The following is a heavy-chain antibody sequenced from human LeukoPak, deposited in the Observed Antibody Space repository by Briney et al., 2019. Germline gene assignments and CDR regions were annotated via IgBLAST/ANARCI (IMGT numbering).Heavy chain of an antibody. CDR2: ISGSGGST. CDR3: TRGMLRQPPDY. Sequence: GGSLRLSCAASGFTLSSYGMSGVRQAPGKGLEWVSAISGSGGSTYYADSGKGRFTISRDNSKNTLYLQMNSPRVEDTAIYYCTRGMLRQPPDYWGQGMLVTVSS. J-gene: IGHJ4*02. CDR1: GFTLSSYG. V-gene: IGHV3-23*01. D-gene: IGHD3-10*02.